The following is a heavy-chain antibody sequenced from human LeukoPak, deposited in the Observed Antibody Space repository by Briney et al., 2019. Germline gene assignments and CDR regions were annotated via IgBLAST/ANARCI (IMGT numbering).Heavy chain of an antibody. CDR2: INPSGGST. J-gene: IGHJ6*03. V-gene: IGHV1-46*01. D-gene: IGHD4-17*01. Sequence: ASVTVSCKASGYTFTSYYMHWVRHAPGQGLEWMGIINPSGGSTSYEQEVQSRVKKTKDTSTSTSDMELSSPKSEDTAVYYCARDRGGDYGRGRYYYYYYMDDWGKGTTVTVSS. CDR3: ARDRGGDYGRGRYYYYYYMDD. CDR1: GYTFTSYY.